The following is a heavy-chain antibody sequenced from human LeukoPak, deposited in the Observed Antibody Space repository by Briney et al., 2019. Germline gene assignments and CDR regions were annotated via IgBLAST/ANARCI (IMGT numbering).Heavy chain of an antibody. CDR3: TTILNYYGSGSYPNPIDY. D-gene: IGHD3-10*01. J-gene: IGHJ4*02. V-gene: IGHV3-15*01. CDR2: IKRKTDDGTT. CDR1: GFTFSNAW. Sequence: PGGSLRLSCAASGFTFSNAWMSWVRQAPAKELAWVGRIKRKTDDGTTDYAAPVKGRFTISRDDSKNTLYLQMNSLKTEDTAVYYCTTILNYYGSGSYPNPIDYWGQGTLVTVSS.